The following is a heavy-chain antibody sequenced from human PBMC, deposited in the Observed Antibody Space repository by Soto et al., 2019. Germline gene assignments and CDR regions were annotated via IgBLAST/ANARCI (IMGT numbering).Heavy chain of an antibody. Sequence: ASVKVSCKASGYTFTSYYMHWVRQAPGQGLEWMGIINPSGGSTSYAQKFQGRVTMTRDTSTSTVYMELSSLRSEDTAVYYCARAPTPGYSSGWYFSPDAFDIWGQGTMVTVS. CDR2: INPSGGST. CDR1: GYTFTSYY. V-gene: IGHV1-46*03. J-gene: IGHJ3*02. CDR3: ARAPTPGYSSGWYFSPDAFDI. D-gene: IGHD6-19*01.